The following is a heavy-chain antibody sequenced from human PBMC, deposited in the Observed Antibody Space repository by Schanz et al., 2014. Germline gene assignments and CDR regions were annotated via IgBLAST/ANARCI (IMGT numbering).Heavy chain of an antibody. D-gene: IGHD3-10*01. CDR3: ARGPIPIQGVPMDF. Sequence: EVQLVESGGGLVQPGRSLRLSCTGSGFPFGDYAVSWFRRAPGKGLEWVANIGYDGSEKYYVDSVKGRFTISRDNSKDTLYLQMSGLTPEDTAVYYCARGPIPIQGVPMDFWGQGTLVTVSS. CDR2: IGYDGSEK. V-gene: IGHV3-7*04. CDR1: GFPFGDYA. J-gene: IGHJ4*02.